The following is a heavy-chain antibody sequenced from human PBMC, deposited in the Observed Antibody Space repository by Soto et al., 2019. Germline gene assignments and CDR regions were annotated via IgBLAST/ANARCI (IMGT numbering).Heavy chain of an antibody. D-gene: IGHD4-17*01. CDR2: ISSSSSYI. CDR3: ARAHGNYDHYAFDF. CDR1: GFTFSSYS. J-gene: IGHJ3*01. V-gene: IGHV3-21*01. Sequence: EVQLVESGGGLVKPGGSLRLSCAASGFTFSSYSMNWVRQAPGKGLEWVSSISSSSSYIYYADSVKGRFTISRDNTNNSLYLQMNSLTAEATAVYYCARAHGNYDHYAFDFWGQGTMVTVSS.